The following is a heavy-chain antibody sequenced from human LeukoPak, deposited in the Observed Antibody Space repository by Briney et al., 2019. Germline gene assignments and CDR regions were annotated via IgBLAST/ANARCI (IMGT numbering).Heavy chain of an antibody. Sequence: GGSLRLSCAASGFTFSNYWMSWVRQAPGKGLEWVANIKQDESEKFYVDSVKGRFTISRDNAKNSLYLQMNSLRAEDTAVYYCAKDGALRGEHDYWGQGTLVTVSS. CDR2: IKQDESEK. D-gene: IGHD5-12*01. CDR3: AKDGALRGEHDY. J-gene: IGHJ4*02. V-gene: IGHV3-7*03. CDR1: GFTFSNYW.